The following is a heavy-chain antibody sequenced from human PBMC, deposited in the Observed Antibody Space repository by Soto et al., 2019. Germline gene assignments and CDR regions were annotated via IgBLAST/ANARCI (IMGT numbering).Heavy chain of an antibody. CDR3: ASHRTFWPFDY. J-gene: IGHJ4*02. D-gene: IGHD2-8*01. Sequence: LSLTCAVSVGSVCSRGWMRGRSFYWGWMRQPPGKGLEWIASISYSDGSFYNSSLKSRLTISVDTSKNQFSLSLRSVTAADTAVYYCASHRTFWPFDYWGQGTVVTVS. CDR1: VGSVCSRGWMRGRSFY. CDR2: ISYSDGS. V-gene: IGHV4-39*01.